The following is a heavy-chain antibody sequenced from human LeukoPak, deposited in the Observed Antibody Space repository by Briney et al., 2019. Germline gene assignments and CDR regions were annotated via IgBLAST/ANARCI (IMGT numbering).Heavy chain of an antibody. J-gene: IGHJ5*02. CDR2: IYYSGST. Sequence: SETLSLTCTVSGGSISSYYWSWIRQPPGKGLEWIGYIYYSGSTNYNPSLKSRVTISVDTSKNQFSLKLSSVTAADTAVYYCARVEVEMATSWDWFDPWGQGTLVTVSS. D-gene: IGHD5-24*01. V-gene: IGHV4-59*01. CDR3: ARVEVEMATSWDWFDP. CDR1: GGSISSYY.